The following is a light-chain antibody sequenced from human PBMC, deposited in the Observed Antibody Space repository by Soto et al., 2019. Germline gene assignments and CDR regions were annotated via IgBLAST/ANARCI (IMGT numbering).Light chain of an antibody. Sequence: DIQMTQSPSTLSASVGDRVTITCRASQSISTWLAWYQQKAGKAPKLLIYKASILESGVPSRFSGSGSGTEFTLTISSLQPDDFATYYCQQYSTSLTFGRGTKVEIK. V-gene: IGKV1-5*03. J-gene: IGKJ1*01. CDR1: QSISTW. CDR2: KAS. CDR3: QQYSTSLT.